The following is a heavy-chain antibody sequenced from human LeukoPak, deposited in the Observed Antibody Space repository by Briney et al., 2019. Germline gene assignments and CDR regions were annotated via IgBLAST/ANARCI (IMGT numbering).Heavy chain of an antibody. CDR3: ARDQGSLTRSWYTGY. CDR1: GYTFTGYH. J-gene: IGHJ4*02. Sequence: ASVKVSCQASGYTFTGYHIHWVRQAPGQGLELMGRINPYSGDTNFAQKFQGRVTMTRDTSITTAYMDLSSLTPDDTAVYFCARDQGSLTRSWYTGYWGQGTQVTVSS. D-gene: IGHD6-13*01. V-gene: IGHV1-2*06. CDR2: INPYSGDT.